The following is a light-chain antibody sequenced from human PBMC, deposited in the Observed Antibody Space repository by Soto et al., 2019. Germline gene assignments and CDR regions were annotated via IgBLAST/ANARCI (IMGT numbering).Light chain of an antibody. CDR3: SVWDDSLNGPV. V-gene: IGLV1-44*01. Sequence: QSVLTQPPSASGTPGQRVTISCSGSSSNIGSNAVNWYQQLPGTAPKLFIYSDNQRPSGVPDRVSGSQSATSASLAISGLQSDDEADYFCSVWDDSLNGPVFGGGTKLTVL. CDR2: SDN. CDR1: SSNIGSNA. J-gene: IGLJ3*02.